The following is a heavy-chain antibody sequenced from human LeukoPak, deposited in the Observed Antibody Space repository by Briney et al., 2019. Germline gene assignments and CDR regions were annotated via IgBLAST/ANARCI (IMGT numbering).Heavy chain of an antibody. J-gene: IGHJ4*02. CDR2: IIHIHGIA. V-gene: IGHV1-69*02. CDR1: GGTFPSYT. CDR3: ASTGSGPNDY. Sequence: SVKVSCKASGGTFPSYTISWVRQAPGQRLEWVGKIIHIHGIANYAQKFQGRVTITADKSTSRAYMERSSLRSEDTTVYYCASTGSGPNDYWGQGTLVTVSS. D-gene: IGHD1-26*01.